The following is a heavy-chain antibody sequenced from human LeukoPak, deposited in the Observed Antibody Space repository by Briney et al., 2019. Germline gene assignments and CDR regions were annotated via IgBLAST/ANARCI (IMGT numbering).Heavy chain of an antibody. V-gene: IGHV3-30-3*01. CDR3: AKEGSSSSFGY. CDR2: ISYDGSNK. Sequence: PGSSLRLSCAASGFTFSSHAMHWVRQAPGKGLEWVAVISYDGSNKYYADSVKGRFTISRDNSKNTLYLQMNSLRAEDTAVYYCAKEGSSSSFGYWGQGTLVTVSS. D-gene: IGHD6-13*01. CDR1: GFTFSSHA. J-gene: IGHJ4*02.